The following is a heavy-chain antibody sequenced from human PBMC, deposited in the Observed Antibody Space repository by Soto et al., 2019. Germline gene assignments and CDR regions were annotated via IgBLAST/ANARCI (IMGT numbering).Heavy chain of an antibody. J-gene: IGHJ6*02. V-gene: IGHV3-7*01. CDR1: GFTFSSYW. D-gene: IGHD4-4*01. CDR2: IKQDGGQK. Sequence: GSLRLSCAASGFTFSSYWMSWVRQAPGKGLEWVANIKQDGGQKYYVDSVKGRFTISRDNAKNSLYLQMNSLRAEDTAVYYCASPPIMDDCNCLFGPYYYYGMDVWGQGTTVTVSS. CDR3: ASPPIMDDCNCLFGPYYYYGMDV.